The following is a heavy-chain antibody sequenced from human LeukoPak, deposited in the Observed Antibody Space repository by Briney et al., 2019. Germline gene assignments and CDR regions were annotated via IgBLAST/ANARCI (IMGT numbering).Heavy chain of an antibody. D-gene: IGHD5/OR15-5a*01. CDR3: AKDLPSSD. CDR2: TTFSGGTP. Sequence: GGSLRLSCAASGFAFSSYAMSWVRQAPGKGLEWVSGTTFSGGTPYYADSVKGRFTISRDNSKNTLYLQMNSLRAEDTAVYYCAKDLPSSDWGQGTLVTVSS. CDR1: GFAFSSYA. V-gene: IGHV3-23*01. J-gene: IGHJ1*01.